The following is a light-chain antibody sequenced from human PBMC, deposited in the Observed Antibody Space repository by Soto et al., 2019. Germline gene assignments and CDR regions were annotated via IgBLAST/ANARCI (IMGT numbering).Light chain of an antibody. Sequence: EVVLTQSPATLYLSPGERASLSCRASQSGSTNLAWYQQKPGQAPSLLIYGASTRATGIPARFSGSGSATEFTLTIISLPSEDFAVYYCQQYNDWSPWTFGQGTKVEIK. V-gene: IGKV3D-15*01. CDR2: GAS. CDR1: QSGSTN. J-gene: IGKJ1*01. CDR3: QQYNDWSPWT.